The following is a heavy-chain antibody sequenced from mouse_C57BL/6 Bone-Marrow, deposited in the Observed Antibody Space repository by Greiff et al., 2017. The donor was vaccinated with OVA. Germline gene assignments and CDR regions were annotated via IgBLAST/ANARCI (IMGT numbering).Heavy chain of an antibody. Sequence: VQLQQPGAELVKPGASVKMSCKASGYTFTSYWITWVKQRPGQGLEWIGDIYPGSGSTNYNEKFKSKATLTVDTSSSTAYMQLSSLTSEDSAVYYCARGLLLRDYFDYWGQGTTLTVSS. V-gene: IGHV1-55*01. CDR3: ARGLLLRDYFDY. D-gene: IGHD1-1*01. J-gene: IGHJ2*01. CDR1: GYTFTSYW. CDR2: IYPGSGST.